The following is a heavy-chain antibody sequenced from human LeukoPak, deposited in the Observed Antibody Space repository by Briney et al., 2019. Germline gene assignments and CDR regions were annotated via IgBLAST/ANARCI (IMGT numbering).Heavy chain of an antibody. V-gene: IGHV1-18*01. Sequence: ASVTVSCKASGYTFTSYGISWVRQAPGQGLEWMGWISAYNGNTNYAQKLQGRVTMTTDTSTSTAYMELRSLRSDDTAVYYCARQAVPSYYDSSGYDYWGQGTLDTVSS. CDR2: ISAYNGNT. J-gene: IGHJ4*02. D-gene: IGHD3-22*01. CDR3: ARQAVPSYYDSSGYDY. CDR1: GYTFTSYG.